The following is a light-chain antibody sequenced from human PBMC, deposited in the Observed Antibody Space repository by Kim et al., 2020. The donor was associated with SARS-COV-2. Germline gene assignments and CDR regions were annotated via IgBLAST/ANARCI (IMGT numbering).Light chain of an antibody. Sequence: VALGQTVRITCQGDSLRSYYATWYQQKHGQAPILVIYGKNNRHSGIPDRFSGSSSGNTASLTITGTQAGDEADYHCNSRDSNDNVVFGGGTQLTVL. J-gene: IGLJ2*01. CDR3: NSRDSNDNVV. CDR1: SLRSYY. V-gene: IGLV3-19*01. CDR2: GKN.